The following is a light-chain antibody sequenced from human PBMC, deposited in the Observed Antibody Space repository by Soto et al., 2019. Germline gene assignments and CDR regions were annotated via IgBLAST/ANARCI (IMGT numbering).Light chain of an antibody. V-gene: IGKV3-15*01. J-gene: IGKJ1*01. CDR2: GAS. CDR3: QQYNNWPPT. Sequence: EIVVTQSPATLSVSPGERATLSCRASQSVSSNLAWYQQKPGQAPRLLIYGASTRATGIPARFSGSGSGTEFTLTISSLQSEDFAVYSCQQYNNWPPTFGQGTKVDIK. CDR1: QSVSSN.